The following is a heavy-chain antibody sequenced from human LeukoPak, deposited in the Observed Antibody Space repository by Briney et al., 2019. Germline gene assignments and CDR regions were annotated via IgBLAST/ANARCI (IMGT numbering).Heavy chain of an antibody. CDR1: GFTFSSYA. J-gene: IGHJ4*02. V-gene: IGHV3-33*08. D-gene: IGHD6-19*01. Sequence: GGSLRLSCAASGFTFSSYAMSWVRQAPGKGLEWVAVIWYDGSNKYYADSVKGRFTISRDNSKNTLYLQMNSLRAEDTAVYYCARDAYSSGWFREPDYWGQGTLVTVSS. CDR2: IWYDGSNK. CDR3: ARDAYSSGWFREPDY.